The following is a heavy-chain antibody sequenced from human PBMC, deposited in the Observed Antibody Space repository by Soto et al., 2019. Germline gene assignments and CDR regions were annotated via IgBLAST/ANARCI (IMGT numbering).Heavy chain of an antibody. J-gene: IGHJ4*02. Sequence: GRSLRVSCAAAGLTFVGLAMRWVIKTKGKGLEWVSAISGSGGSTYYADSVKGRFTISRDNSKNTLYLQMNSLRAEDTAVYYCAKDLELEDFWSGYYLDYWGQGTLVTVSS. CDR3: AKDLELEDFWSGYYLDY. CDR1: GLTFVGLA. CDR2: ISGSGGST. D-gene: IGHD3-3*01. V-gene: IGHV3-23*01.